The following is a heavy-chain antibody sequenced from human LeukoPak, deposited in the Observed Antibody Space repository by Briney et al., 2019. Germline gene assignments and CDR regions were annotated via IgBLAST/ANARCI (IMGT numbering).Heavy chain of an antibody. CDR2: ISYDGSNK. Sequence: LPGGSLRLSCVVSGFTFSGSAVHWVRQAPGKGLEWVAVISYDGSNKYYADSVKGRFTISRDNSKNTLYLQMNSLRAEDTAVYYCANLQSAAALADYWGQGTLVTVSS. CDR3: ANLQSAAALADY. V-gene: IGHV3-30*04. CDR1: GFTFSGSA. D-gene: IGHD6-13*01. J-gene: IGHJ4*02.